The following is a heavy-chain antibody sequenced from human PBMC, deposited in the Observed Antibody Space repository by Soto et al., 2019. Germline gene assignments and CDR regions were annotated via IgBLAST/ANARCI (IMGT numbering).Heavy chain of an antibody. V-gene: IGHV3-72*01. CDR3: TKVGSGFNYDD. D-gene: IGHD5-12*01. CDR2: TRKKTNSYST. CDR1: GFTFSDHY. J-gene: IGHJ4*02. Sequence: EVQLVESGGGFAQPGGSLRLSCAASGFTFSDHYMDWVRQAPGKGLEWVGRTRKKTNSYSTEYAASVKGRFTISRDDSKNSLYLQMNSLKTEDAAVYYCTKVGSGFNYDDWGQGTLVTVSS.